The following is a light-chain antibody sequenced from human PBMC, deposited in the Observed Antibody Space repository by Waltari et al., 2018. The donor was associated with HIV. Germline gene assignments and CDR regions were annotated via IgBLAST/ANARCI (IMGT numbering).Light chain of an antibody. CDR1: RSNIGTHY. V-gene: IGLV1-47*01. J-gene: IGLJ3*02. CDR2: RNA. Sequence: QPVLHPPPSASGTPRPRVTIPCSRPRSNIGTHYVYWYRQYPGTAPKLPINRNAQRPSGVPDRFSGSKSGTSASLAIIGLLSEDESDYHCATWDDSLGFWLFGGGTKLTVL. CDR3: ATWDDSLGFWL.